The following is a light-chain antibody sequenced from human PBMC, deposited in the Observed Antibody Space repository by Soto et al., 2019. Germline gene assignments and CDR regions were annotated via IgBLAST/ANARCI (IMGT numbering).Light chain of an antibody. Sequence: DIVITQSPATASVSPGERATLSCRASQSVSSNLAWYQQKPGQAPRLLIYGVSTRATGIPARFSGSGSGTEFTLTIGSLQSEDFAVYYCQEYNNWHPITFGGGTKVDI. J-gene: IGKJ4*01. CDR1: QSVSSN. V-gene: IGKV3-15*01. CDR2: GVS. CDR3: QEYNNWHPIT.